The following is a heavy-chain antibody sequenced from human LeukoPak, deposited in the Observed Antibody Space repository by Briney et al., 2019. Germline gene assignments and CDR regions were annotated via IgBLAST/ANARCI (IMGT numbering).Heavy chain of an antibody. CDR1: GFTFSSYA. CDR3: AKDHAPYCDILTGRDYDY. V-gene: IGHV3-23*01. Sequence: GGSLRLSCAASGFTFSSYAMSWVRQAPGKGLEWVSAISGSGGSTYYADSVKGRFTISRDNSKNTLYLQMNSLRAEDTAVYYCAKDHAPYCDILTGRDYDYWGQGTLVTVSS. J-gene: IGHJ4*02. D-gene: IGHD3-9*01. CDR2: ISGSGGST.